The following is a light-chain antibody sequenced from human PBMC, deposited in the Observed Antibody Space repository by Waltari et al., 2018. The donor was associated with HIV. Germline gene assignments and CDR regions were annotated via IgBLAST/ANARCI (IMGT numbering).Light chain of an antibody. CDR3: AVWYDRLSVRL. V-gene: IGLV1-47*01. CDR1: TSNVRNTY. CDR2: RNN. Sequence: QSVLAQPRSVSGTPGQTVNISCSGSTSNVRNTYVYWYQQVTGVAPKLLIYRNNPRPSWVPDRFSGSKSGTSASLAISGLRTEDEAEYYCAVWYDRLSVRLFGGGTKVTVL. J-gene: IGLJ2*01.